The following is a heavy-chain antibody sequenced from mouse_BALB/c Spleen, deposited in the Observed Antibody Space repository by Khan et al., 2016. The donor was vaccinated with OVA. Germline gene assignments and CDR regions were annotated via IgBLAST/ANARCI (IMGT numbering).Heavy chain of an antibody. CDR1: GFSLTSYG. CDR3: ARGDGYYEDAMDY. D-gene: IGHD2-3*01. Sequence: VELVESGPGLVAPSQSLSITCTVSGFSLTSYGIHWVRQPPGKGLEWLGVIWAGGSTNYNSALMSRLSISKDNSKSQVFLKMNSLQTDDDAMYYCARGDGYYEDAMDYWGQGTSVTVSS. V-gene: IGHV2-9*02. J-gene: IGHJ4*01. CDR2: IWAGGST.